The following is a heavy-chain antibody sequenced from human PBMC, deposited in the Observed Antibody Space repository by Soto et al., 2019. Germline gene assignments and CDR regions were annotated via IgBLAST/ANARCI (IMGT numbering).Heavy chain of an antibody. Sequence: SETLSLTCAVYGGSFSGYYWSWIRQPPGKGLEWIGEINHSGSTNYNPSLKSRVTISVDTSKNQFSLKLSSVTAVDTAVYYCAIEQANYDFWSGYYFDYWGQGTLVTVSS. CDR3: AIEQANYDFWSGYYFDY. V-gene: IGHV4-34*01. CDR1: GGSFSGYY. J-gene: IGHJ4*02. CDR2: INHSGST. D-gene: IGHD3-3*01.